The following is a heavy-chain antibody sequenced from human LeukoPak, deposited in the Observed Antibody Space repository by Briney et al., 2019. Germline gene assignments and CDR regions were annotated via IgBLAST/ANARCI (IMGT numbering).Heavy chain of an antibody. V-gene: IGHV4-31*02. D-gene: IGHD5-18*01. J-gene: IGHJ4*02. CDR1: GGSISSGDYY. CDR3: ARAPRDTNSWYYFDY. Sequence: SETLSLTCTVSGGSISSGDYYWSWIRQHPGKGLEWNGYIYYSGDTYYNPSLKSRVTISVDTSKNQFSLKLSSVTAADTAVYYCARAPRDTNSWYYFDYWGQGTLVSVSS. CDR2: IYYSGDT.